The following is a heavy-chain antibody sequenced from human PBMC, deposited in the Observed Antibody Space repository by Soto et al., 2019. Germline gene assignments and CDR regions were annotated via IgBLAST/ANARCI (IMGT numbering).Heavy chain of an antibody. D-gene: IGHD3-22*01. CDR2: IYHDGST. CDR1: GYSISSGYY. Sequence: SETLSLTCAVSGYSISSGYYWGWLRQPPGKGLEWIGSIYHDGSTYYNPSLNSRVTLSIDMTNNHVSLILNSVTAADTAVYYCARVGPWVPYYYDSSPYTFENWFDPWGQGTLVTVSS. V-gene: IGHV4-38-2*01. CDR3: ARVGPWVPYYYDSSPYTFENWFDP. J-gene: IGHJ5*02.